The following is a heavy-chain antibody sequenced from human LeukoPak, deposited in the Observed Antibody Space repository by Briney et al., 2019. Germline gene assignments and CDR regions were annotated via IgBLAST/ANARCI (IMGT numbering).Heavy chain of an antibody. CDR2: IYWNDDK. CDR1: GFSLSTSGVG. D-gene: IGHD4-17*01. CDR3: AHSGTVTTPHDAFDI. Sequence: SGPTLVNPTQTLXLTCTFSGFSLSTSGVGVGWVRQPPGRALEWLAFIYWNDDKRYSPSLKSRLTITKDTSKNQVVLTMTNMDPVDTATYYCAHSGTVTTPHDAFDIWGQGTMVTV. V-gene: IGHV2-5*01. J-gene: IGHJ3*02.